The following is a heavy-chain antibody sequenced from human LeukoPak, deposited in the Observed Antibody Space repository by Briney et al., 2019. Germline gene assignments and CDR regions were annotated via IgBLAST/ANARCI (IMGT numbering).Heavy chain of an antibody. CDR2: ISGSGGST. V-gene: IGHV3-23*01. CDR3: AKAHQPQLYYYGSGTPHDY. Sequence: GGSLRLACAASEFTFSSYSMNWVRQAPEKGLEWVSAISGSGGSTYYADSVKGRFTISRDNSKNTLYLQMNSLRAEDTAVYYCAKAHQPQLYYYGSGTPHDYWGQGTLVTVSS. J-gene: IGHJ4*02. D-gene: IGHD3-10*01. CDR1: EFTFSSYS.